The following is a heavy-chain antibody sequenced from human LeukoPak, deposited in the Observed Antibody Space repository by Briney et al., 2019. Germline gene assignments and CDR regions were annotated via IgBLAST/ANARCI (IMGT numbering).Heavy chain of an antibody. V-gene: IGHV3-7*01. Sequence: GGSLRLSCAASGFMFSTYWMSWVRQSPGKGLEWVANINQDGSEKYYVDSVKGRFTISRDNAKNSLFLQMHSLRAEDTAVYYCARDPPGTAVAGYDYWGQGTLVTVSS. J-gene: IGHJ4*02. CDR3: ARDPPGTAVAGYDY. D-gene: IGHD6-19*01. CDR1: GFMFSTYW. CDR2: INQDGSEK.